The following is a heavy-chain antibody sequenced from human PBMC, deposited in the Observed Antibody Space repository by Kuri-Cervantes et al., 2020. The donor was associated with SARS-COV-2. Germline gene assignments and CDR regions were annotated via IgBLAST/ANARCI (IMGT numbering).Heavy chain of an antibody. CDR2: ISGSGGST. CDR1: GFTFSSYA. Sequence: GESLKISCAASGFTFSSYAMSWVRQAPGKGLEGVSAISGSGGSTYYADSVKGRFTISRDNSKNTLYLQMNSLRAEDTAVYYCARDRDDPSWDDAFDIWGQGTMVTVSS. D-gene: IGHD1-1*01. CDR3: ARDRDDPSWDDAFDI. J-gene: IGHJ3*02. V-gene: IGHV3-23*01.